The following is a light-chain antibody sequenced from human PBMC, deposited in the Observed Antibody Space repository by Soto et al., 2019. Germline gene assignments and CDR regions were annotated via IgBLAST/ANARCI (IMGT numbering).Light chain of an antibody. Sequence: AIPMTHSPSSFSASTGDRITITFMASQGISSYLAWYQQKPGKVPDILIYTESTLYSGVPSRFSGRGSGTEFTLTIRSIQPEDFVNYYCKKTYT. J-gene: IGKJ2*01. CDR1: QGISSY. CDR3: KKTYT. CDR2: TES. V-gene: IGKV1-8*01.